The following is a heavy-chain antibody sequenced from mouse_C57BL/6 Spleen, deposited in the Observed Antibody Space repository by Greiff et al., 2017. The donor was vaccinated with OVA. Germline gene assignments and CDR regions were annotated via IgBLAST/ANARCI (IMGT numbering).Heavy chain of an antibody. J-gene: IGHJ1*03. CDR1: GYSFTSYY. D-gene: IGHD1-1*01. CDR2: IYPGSGNT. Sequence: QVQLQQSGPELVKPGASVKISCKASGYSFTSYYIHWVKQRPGQGLEWIGWIYPGSGNTKYNEKFKGKATLTADTSSSTAYMQLSSLTSEDSAVYYCARDGGSSAWYFDVWGTGTTVTVSS. V-gene: IGHV1-66*01. CDR3: ARDGGSSAWYFDV.